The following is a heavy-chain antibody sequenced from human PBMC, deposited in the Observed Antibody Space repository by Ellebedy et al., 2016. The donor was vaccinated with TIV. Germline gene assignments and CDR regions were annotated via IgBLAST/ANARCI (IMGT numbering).Heavy chain of an antibody. V-gene: IGHV4-38-2*02. J-gene: IGHJ4*01. CDR1: DYSISRGYY. D-gene: IGHD3-22*01. CDR2: IYHSGST. CDR3: VRSSDNRGYYHDY. Sequence: SETLSLXCTVSDYSISRGYYWGWIRQPPGKGLEWIGSIYHSGSTFYNASLKSRVTISGDTSKKQLSLRLSLVTAADTAVYYCVRSSDNRGYYHDYWGHGTLVTISS.